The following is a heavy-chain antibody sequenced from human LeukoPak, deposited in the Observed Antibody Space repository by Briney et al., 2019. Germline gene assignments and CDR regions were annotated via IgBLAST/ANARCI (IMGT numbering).Heavy chain of an antibody. V-gene: IGHV4-39*01. D-gene: IGHD3-22*01. CDR3: ARNRRRYYYDSSGQGKGFDY. CDR1: GGYISSSSYY. Sequence: SETLSLTCTVSGGYISSSSYYWGWIRQPPGKGLEWIGSIYYSGSTYYNPSLKSRVTISVDTSKHQFSLKLSSVSAADTAVYYCARNRRRYYYDSSGQGKGFDYWGQGTLVTVSS. J-gene: IGHJ4*02. CDR2: IYYSGST.